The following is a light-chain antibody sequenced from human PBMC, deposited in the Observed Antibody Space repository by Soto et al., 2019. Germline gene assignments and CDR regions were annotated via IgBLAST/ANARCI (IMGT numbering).Light chain of an antibody. J-gene: IGKJ1*01. Sequence: EIVLAQSPVTRSLSPAERSTLSCMASQSVSSSYLAWYQQKPGQAPRLLIYGASSRATGIPDRFSGSGSGTDFTLTISRLEPEDFAVYYCQQYGSSPLTFGQGTKVDIK. CDR2: GAS. CDR3: QQYGSSPLT. V-gene: IGKV3-20*01. CDR1: QSVSSSY.